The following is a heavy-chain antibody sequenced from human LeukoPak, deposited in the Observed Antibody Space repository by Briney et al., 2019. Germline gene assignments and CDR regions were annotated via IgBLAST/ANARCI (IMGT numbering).Heavy chain of an antibody. CDR2: MNPNNGDS. V-gene: IGHV1-8*03. CDR3: ARTTSFTASGYDY. CDR1: GYTFANYR. Sequence: ASVKVSCKASGYTFANYRINWVRQAAGQGLEWMGWMNPNNGDSGYAQKFQGRVTITRDTSISTAYMELRSLRSDDTALYFCARTTSFTASGYDYWGQGTLVTVSS. D-gene: IGHD6-25*01. J-gene: IGHJ4*02.